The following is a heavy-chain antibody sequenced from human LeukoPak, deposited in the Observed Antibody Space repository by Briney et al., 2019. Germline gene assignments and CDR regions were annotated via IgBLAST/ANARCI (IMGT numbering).Heavy chain of an antibody. J-gene: IGHJ4*02. V-gene: IGHV1-8*01. CDR3: ARPGVGASFDY. D-gene: IGHD1-26*01. CDR2: MNPSSGNT. CDR1: GYTFTSDD. Sequence: ASVKVSCKASGYTFTSDDINWVRQATGQGLEWMGWMNPSSGNTGYAQKFQGRVTMTRNISISTAYMELSSLRSEDTAVYYCARPGVGASFDYWAREPWSPSPQ.